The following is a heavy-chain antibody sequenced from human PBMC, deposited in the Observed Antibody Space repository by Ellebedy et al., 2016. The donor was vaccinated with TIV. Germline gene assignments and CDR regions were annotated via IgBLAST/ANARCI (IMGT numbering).Heavy chain of an antibody. Sequence: GESLKISXVASGLTISDAYMYWVRQAPGKGLEWIGRITPKNEGGTADYAAAVRSRFIVSRDESLNTLYLEMNSLKTEDTGTYYCTSHWGYTSWGQGTVVIVSS. J-gene: IGHJ3*01. V-gene: IGHV3-15*01. CDR1: GLTISDAY. D-gene: IGHD2-2*02. CDR2: ITPKNEGGTA. CDR3: TSHWGYTS.